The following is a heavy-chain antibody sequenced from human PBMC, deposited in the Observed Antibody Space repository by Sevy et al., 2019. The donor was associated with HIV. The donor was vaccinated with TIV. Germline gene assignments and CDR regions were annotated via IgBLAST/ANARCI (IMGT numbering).Heavy chain of an antibody. CDR2: IDPSAGNA. V-gene: IGHV1-46*01. CDR3: VRADPAQHFDS. Sequence: ASVKVSCKASAETFTNNYMHWVRQAPGQGLEWMGIIDPSAGNASYAQRFQGRVTMTRDTSTSTLYMDLNSLRSEDTAVYYCVRADPAQHFDSWGQGTLVTVSS. CDR1: AETFTNNY. J-gene: IGHJ4*02.